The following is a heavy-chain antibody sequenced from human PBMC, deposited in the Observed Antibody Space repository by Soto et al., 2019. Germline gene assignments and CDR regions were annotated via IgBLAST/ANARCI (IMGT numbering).Heavy chain of an antibody. J-gene: IGHJ3*02. CDR1: GYTFTSYG. Sequence: QVQLVQSGAEVKKPGASVKVSCKSSGYTFTSYGISWVRQAPGQGLEWMGWISDYNGNTNYAQKLQGRVTMTTDTSTSPAHKELRSLRSDDTAVYYCAKSDIVVVVAATDAFDIWGQGTMVTVSS. D-gene: IGHD2-15*01. V-gene: IGHV1-18*04. CDR3: AKSDIVVVVAATDAFDI. CDR2: ISDYNGNT.